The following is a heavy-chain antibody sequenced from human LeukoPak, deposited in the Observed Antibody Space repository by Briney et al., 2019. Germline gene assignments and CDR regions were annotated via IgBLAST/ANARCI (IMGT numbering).Heavy chain of an antibody. CDR2: IIPIFGTA. D-gene: IGHD3-16*01. V-gene: IGHV1-69*13. CDR3: ATEGMNYDYVWGSYHPLRY. Sequence: ASVKVSCKASGGTFSSYAISWVRQAPGQGLEWMGGIIPIFGTANYAQKFQGRVTITADESTSTAYMELSSLRSEDTAVYYCATEGMNYDYVWGSYHPLRYWGQGTLVTVSS. J-gene: IGHJ4*02. CDR1: GGTFSSYA.